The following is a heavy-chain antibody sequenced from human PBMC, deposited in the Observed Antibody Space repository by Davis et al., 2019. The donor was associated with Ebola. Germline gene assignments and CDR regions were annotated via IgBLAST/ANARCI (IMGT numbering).Heavy chain of an antibody. CDR1: GGSFSGYY. V-gene: IGHV4-34*01. D-gene: IGHD2-21*01. Sequence: SETLSLTCAVYGGSFSGYYWSWIRQPPGKGLEWIGEINHSGSTNYNPSLKSRVTISVDTSKNQFSLKLSSVTAADTAVYYCARGYSGWFDPWGQRTLVTVSS. CDR2: INHSGST. CDR3: ARGYSGWFDP. J-gene: IGHJ5*02.